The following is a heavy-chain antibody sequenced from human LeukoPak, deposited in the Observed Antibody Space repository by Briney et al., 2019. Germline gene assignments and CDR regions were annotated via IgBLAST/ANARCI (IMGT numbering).Heavy chain of an antibody. D-gene: IGHD3-10*01. Sequence: GSLRLSCEASGFTFDIYGMSWIRQPPGKGLEWIGEINHSGSTNYNPSRKSRVTISVDTSQNQFSLKLNSVTAADTAVFYCARGRRGFGYGMDVWGQGTTVTVSS. V-gene: IGHV4-34*01. CDR1: GFTFDIYG. CDR2: INHSGST. J-gene: IGHJ6*02. CDR3: ARGRRGFGYGMDV.